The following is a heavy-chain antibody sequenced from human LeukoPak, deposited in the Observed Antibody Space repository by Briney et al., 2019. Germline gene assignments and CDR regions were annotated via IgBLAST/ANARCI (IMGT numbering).Heavy chain of an antibody. J-gene: IGHJ4*02. V-gene: IGHV3-15*01. D-gene: IGHD6-13*01. CDR2: IKSKTDGGTT. CDR1: GFTFSNAW. CDR3: TTSAAAGHFDY. Sequence: GGSLRLSCAASGFTFSNAWMSWVRQAPGRGLEWVGRIKSKTDGGTTDYAAPVKGRFTISRDDSKNTLYLQMNSLKTEDTAVYYCTTSAAAGHFDYWGQGTLVTVSS.